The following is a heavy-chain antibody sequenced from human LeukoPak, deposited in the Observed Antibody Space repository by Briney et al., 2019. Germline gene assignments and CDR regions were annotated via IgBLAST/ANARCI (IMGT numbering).Heavy chain of an antibody. CDR2: INPSGDNT. D-gene: IGHD2-8*01. J-gene: IGHJ6*03. V-gene: IGHV1-46*01. CDR3: AKDRCSNGIGCYYYYMDV. CDR1: GYTFTHNF. Sequence: VASVKVSCKASGYTFTHNFMHWVRQAPGQGLEWMGIINPSGDNTWYAQKFQGRVTMTRDMATSTDYMEVNSLRAEDTAVYYCAKDRCSNGIGCYYYYMDVWGKGTTVTISS.